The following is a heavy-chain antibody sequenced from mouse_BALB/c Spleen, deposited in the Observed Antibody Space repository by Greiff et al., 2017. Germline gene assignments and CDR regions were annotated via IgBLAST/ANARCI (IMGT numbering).Heavy chain of an antibody. CDR1: GFNIKDTY. CDR2: IDPANGNT. Sequence: VQLQQSGAELVKPGASVKLSCTASGFNIKDTYMHWVKQRPEQGLEWIGRIDPANGNTKYDPKFQGKATITADTSSNTAYLQLSSLTSEDTAVYYCAGGYWSYWYFDVWGAGTTVTVAA. D-gene: IGHD2-3*01. J-gene: IGHJ1*01. CDR3: AGGYWSYWYFDV. V-gene: IGHV14-3*02.